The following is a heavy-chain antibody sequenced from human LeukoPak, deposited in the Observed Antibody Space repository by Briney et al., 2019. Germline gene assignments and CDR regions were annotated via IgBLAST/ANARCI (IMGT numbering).Heavy chain of an antibody. CDR3: ARSYGDYRLTWWFDL. D-gene: IGHD4-17*01. J-gene: IGHJ5*02. CDR2: ISYEGDST. Sequence: GGSLRLSCAASGFIFRIYGMHWVRQAPGKGLEWVALISYEGDSTYYADSVKGRFTISRDNSKDMLYLQMNSLRAEDTAVYCGARSYGDYRLTWWFDLWGQGTLVTVSA. V-gene: IGHV3-30*03. CDR1: GFIFRIYG.